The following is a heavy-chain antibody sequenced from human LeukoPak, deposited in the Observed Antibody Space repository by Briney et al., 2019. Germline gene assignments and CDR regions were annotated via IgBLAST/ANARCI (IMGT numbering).Heavy chain of an antibody. V-gene: IGHV3-33*01. J-gene: IGHJ4*02. CDR3: AREGSSGWFDY. CDR1: GFTFSSYG. Sequence: QVHLVESGGGVVQPGRSLRLSCAASGFTFSSYGIHWARQAPGKGLEWVAVIWYDGSNKYYADSVKGRFTISRDNSKNTLYLQMNSLRAEDTAVYYCAREGSSGWFDYWGQGTLVTVSS. CDR2: IWYDGSNK. D-gene: IGHD6-19*01.